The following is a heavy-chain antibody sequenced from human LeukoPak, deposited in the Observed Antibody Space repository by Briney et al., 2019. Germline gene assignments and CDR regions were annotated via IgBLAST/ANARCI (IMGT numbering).Heavy chain of an antibody. V-gene: IGHV5-51*01. CDR2: IYPGDSDT. CDR3: ARRGDYYGSGSYYSPVDY. CDR1: EYSFTSYW. J-gene: IGHJ4*02. D-gene: IGHD3-10*01. Sequence: GESLKISCKGSEYSFTSYWIGWVRQMPGKGLEWMGIIYPGDSDTRYSPSFQGQVTISADKSISTAYLQWSSLKASDTAMYYCARRGDYYGSGSYYSPVDYWGQGTLVTVSS.